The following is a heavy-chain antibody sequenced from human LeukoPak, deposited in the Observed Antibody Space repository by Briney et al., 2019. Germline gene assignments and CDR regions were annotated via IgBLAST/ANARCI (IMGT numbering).Heavy chain of an antibody. J-gene: IGHJ3*02. CDR2: IIPIFGTA. CDR1: GGTFSSYA. CDR3: ARDRVTTVTTREAFDI. D-gene: IGHD4-17*01. Sequence: SVKVSCKASGGTFSSYAISWVRQAPGQGLEWMGGIIPIFGTANYAQKFQGRVTITADKSTSTAYMELSSLRSEDTAAYYCARDRVTTVTTREAFDIWGQGTMVTVSS. V-gene: IGHV1-69*06.